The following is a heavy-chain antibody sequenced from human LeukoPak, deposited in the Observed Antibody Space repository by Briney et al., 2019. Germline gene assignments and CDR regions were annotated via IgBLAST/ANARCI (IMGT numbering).Heavy chain of an antibody. Sequence: SETLSLTCAVYGGSFSGYYWGWIRQPPGKGLEWIGEINHSGSTNYNPSLKSRVTISVDTSKNQFSLKLSSVTAADTAVYYCARAGAAGESDYWGQGTLVTVSS. CDR1: GGSFSGYY. CDR3: ARAGAAGESDY. D-gene: IGHD6-13*01. J-gene: IGHJ4*02. CDR2: INHSGST. V-gene: IGHV4-34*01.